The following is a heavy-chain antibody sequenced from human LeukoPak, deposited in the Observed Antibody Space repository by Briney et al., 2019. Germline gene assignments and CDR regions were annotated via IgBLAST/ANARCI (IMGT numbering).Heavy chain of an antibody. V-gene: IGHV1-2*02. J-gene: IGHJ4*02. Sequence: ASVKVSCKASGYTFTGYYMRWVRQAPGQGLEWMGWINPNSGGTNYAQKFQGRVTMTRDTSISTAYMELSRLRSDDTAVYYCARATTPYSSSSAFDYWGQGTLVTVSS. CDR3: ARATTPYSSSSAFDY. D-gene: IGHD6-6*01. CDR2: INPNSGGT. CDR1: GYTFTGYY.